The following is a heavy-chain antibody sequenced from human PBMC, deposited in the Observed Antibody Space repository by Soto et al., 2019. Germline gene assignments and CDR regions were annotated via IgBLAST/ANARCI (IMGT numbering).Heavy chain of an antibody. CDR1: GYTFTSSY. J-gene: IGHJ4*02. CDR3: ARSLMEGDY. V-gene: IGHV1-46*01. Sequence: VQLVQSGAEVKRPGASVKLSCKDSGYTFTSSYIHWVRQAPGQGLEWMAIINPNGGSTTYAQKFQGRVTMTIDTSTTTVYMELSSLTSEATAVYYCARSLMEGDYWGQGTLVTVAS. D-gene: IGHD1-1*01. CDR2: INPNGGST.